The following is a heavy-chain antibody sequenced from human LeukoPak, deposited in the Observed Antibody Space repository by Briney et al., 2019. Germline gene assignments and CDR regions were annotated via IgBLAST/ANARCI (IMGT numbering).Heavy chain of an antibody. CDR2: INWNGGST. V-gene: IGHV3-20*04. CDR1: GFTFDDYG. CDR3: ARDRRLTGYYYFDY. D-gene: IGHD3-9*01. J-gene: IGHJ4*02. Sequence: PGGSLRLSCAASGFTFDDYGTSWVRQAPGKGLEWVSGINWNGGSTGYADSVKGRFTISRDNAKNSLYLQMNSLRAEDTALYYCARDRRLTGYYYFDYWGQGTLVTVSS.